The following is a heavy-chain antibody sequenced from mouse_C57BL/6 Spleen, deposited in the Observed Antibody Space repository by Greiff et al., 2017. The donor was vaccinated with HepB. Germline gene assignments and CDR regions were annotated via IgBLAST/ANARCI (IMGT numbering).Heavy chain of an antibody. CDR2: INPNNGGT. V-gene: IGHV1-18*01. J-gene: IGHJ4*01. D-gene: IGHD2-3*01. CDR3: RIYDGYDYAMDY. Sequence: EVHLVESGPELVKPGASVKIPCKASGYTFTDYNMDWVKQSHGKSLEWIGDINPNNGGTIYNQKFKGKATLTVDKSSSTAYMELRSLTSEDTAVYYCRIYDGYDYAMDYWGQGTSVTVSS. CDR1: GYTFTDYN.